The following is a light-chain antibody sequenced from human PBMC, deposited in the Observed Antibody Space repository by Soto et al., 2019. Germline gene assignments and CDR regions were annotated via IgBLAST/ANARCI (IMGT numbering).Light chain of an antibody. CDR3: QQSYSTPLIT. CDR1: QGIGSY. Sequence: IQLTQSPSSLSVSVGDRVTITCRASQGIGSYLAWYQQKPGEAPKLLIFAASTLQSGVPSRFSGSGSGTDFTLTISSLQAEDFATYYCQQSYSTPLITFGQGTRLEIK. J-gene: IGKJ5*01. V-gene: IGKV1-9*01. CDR2: AAS.